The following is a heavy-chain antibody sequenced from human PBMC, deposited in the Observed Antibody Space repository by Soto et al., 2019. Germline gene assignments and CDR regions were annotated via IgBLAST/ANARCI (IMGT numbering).Heavy chain of an antibody. CDR3: AKDSYSSGWYFYYYGMDV. Sequence: PSETLSLTCTVSGGSISGYYWSWIRQPPGKGLEWIGEINHSGGSTYYADSVKGRFTISRDNSKNTLYLQMNSLRAEDTAVYYCAKDSYSSGWYFYYYGMDVWGQGTTVTVSS. D-gene: IGHD6-19*01. CDR1: GGSISGYY. V-gene: IGHV3-23*01. CDR2: INHSGGST. J-gene: IGHJ6*02.